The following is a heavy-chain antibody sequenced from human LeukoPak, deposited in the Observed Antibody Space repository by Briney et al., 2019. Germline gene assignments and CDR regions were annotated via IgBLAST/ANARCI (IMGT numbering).Heavy chain of an antibody. Sequence: PGGSLRLSCAASGFTFSSYWMSWVRQAPGKGLEWVALISYHGSNKYYADSVKGRFTISRDNSKNTLYLQMNSLRAEDTAVYYCAREYGDDAFDIWGQGTMVTVSS. D-gene: IGHD3-10*01. CDR1: GFTFSSYW. CDR2: ISYHGSNK. V-gene: IGHV3-30-3*01. J-gene: IGHJ3*02. CDR3: AREYGDDAFDI.